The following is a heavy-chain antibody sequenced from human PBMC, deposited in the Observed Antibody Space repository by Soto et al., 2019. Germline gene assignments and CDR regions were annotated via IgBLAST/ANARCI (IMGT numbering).Heavy chain of an antibody. Sequence: QIPLKESGPTLVKPTQTLTLTCTFSGFSLSTSAVGVGWIRQPPGKALEWLAFIYWDDDKRYSPSLKSSHTITKDTSKNQVVLAMTNIYPVDTATYNCAHLVVAGLTYYFDYWGQGTLVTVSS. D-gene: IGHD2-15*01. V-gene: IGHV2-5*02. J-gene: IGHJ4*02. CDR3: AHLVVAGLTYYFDY. CDR2: IYWDDDK. CDR1: GFSLSTSAVG.